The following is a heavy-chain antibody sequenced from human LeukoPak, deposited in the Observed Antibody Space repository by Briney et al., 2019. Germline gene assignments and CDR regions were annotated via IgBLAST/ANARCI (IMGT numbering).Heavy chain of an antibody. CDR2: IWHDGRNQ. Sequence: GGSLRLSCAASGFTFSNFVMHWVRQAPGEGLEWVAVIWHDGRNQHYADSVKGRFTISRDNSKGTLYLQMNSLRVEDTAVYYCARQTGTYDLDYWGQGTLVTVSS. J-gene: IGHJ4*02. CDR1: GFTFSNFV. CDR3: ARQTGTYDLDY. D-gene: IGHD3-10*01. V-gene: IGHV3-33*01.